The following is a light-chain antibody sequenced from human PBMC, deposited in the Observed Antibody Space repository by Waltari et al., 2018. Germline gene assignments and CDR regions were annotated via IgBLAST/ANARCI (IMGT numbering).Light chain of an antibody. Sequence: SYVLTQPPSVSVAPGQTARMMCAGDGICRKSGPRYQQKPGQAPVVVVSDDSDRPAGIPQRFSGSHSGNTATLTISRVEAGDEADYYCQLWDSLGDHPVFGGGTKLTVL. V-gene: IGLV3-21*02. CDR1: GICRKS. CDR3: QLWDSLGDHPV. J-gene: IGLJ3*02. CDR2: DDS.